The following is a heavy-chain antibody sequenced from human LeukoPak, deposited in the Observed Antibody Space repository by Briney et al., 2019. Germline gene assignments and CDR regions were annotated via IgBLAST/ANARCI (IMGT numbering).Heavy chain of an antibody. CDR2: INHNGNVN. V-gene: IGHV3-7*03. CDR3: ARGGGLDV. J-gene: IGHJ6*02. Sequence: GGSLRLSCAASGFTFSSYWMNWARQAPGKGLGWVASINHNGNVNYYVDSVKGRFTISRDNAKNSLYLQMSNLRAEDTAVYFCARGGGLDVWGQGATVTVSS. D-gene: IGHD3-16*01. CDR1: GFTFSSYW.